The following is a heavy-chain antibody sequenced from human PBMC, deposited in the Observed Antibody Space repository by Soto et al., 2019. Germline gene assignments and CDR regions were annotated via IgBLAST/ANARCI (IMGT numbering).Heavy chain of an antibody. CDR2: IYGSGDRK. V-gene: IGHV3-23*01. CDR3: AKSPTMTTKVVDY. CDR1: GFTFSSYT. Sequence: EVQLLESGGDLVQPGGSLRLSCVASGFTFSSYTMTWVRQAPGKGLEWVSVIYGSGDRKYYADSVKGRFTISRDNYKNPLYLQINSLRADDTAVYYCAKSPTMTTKVVDYWGQGTLVTASS. D-gene: IGHD4-17*01. J-gene: IGHJ4*02.